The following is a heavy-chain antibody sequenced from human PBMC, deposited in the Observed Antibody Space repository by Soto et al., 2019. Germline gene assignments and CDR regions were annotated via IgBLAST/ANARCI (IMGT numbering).Heavy chain of an antibody. Sequence: QVHLVQSGVEVKKPGASVRVSCKASVYTFSNYAVNWVRQAPGQGLEWLGWISGYNGHTNYAQKFQGRVTMTTDTSTSTAYMELRSLTSDDTAVYYCARSHWNSYYTEGLDDWGQGTLVTLSS. CDR3: ARSHWNSYYTEGLDD. V-gene: IGHV1-18*04. D-gene: IGHD1-1*01. CDR1: VYTFSNYA. J-gene: IGHJ4*02. CDR2: ISGYNGHT.